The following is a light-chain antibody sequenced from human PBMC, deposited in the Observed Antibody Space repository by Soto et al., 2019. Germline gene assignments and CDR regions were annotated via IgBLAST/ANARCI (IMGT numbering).Light chain of an antibody. J-gene: IGKJ4*01. CDR3: QQYNSYS. CDR1: QSISSW. CDR2: DAS. V-gene: IGKV1-5*01. Sequence: DIQTTQSPSTLSASVGDRVTITCRASQSISSWLAWYQLKPGKAPKLLIYDASSLESGVPSRFSGSGSGTEFTLTISSLQPDDFATYYCQQYNSYSFGGGTKVEIK.